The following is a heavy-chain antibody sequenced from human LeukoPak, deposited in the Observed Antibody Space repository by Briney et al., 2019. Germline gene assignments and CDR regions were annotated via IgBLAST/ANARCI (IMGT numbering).Heavy chain of an antibody. V-gene: IGHV4-4*09. CDR2: IYTSGST. D-gene: IGHD3-22*01. CDR3: ARELYYYDSSGYRGLFDY. Sequence: SETLSLTCTVSGGSISSYYWSWIRQPPGKGLEWIGYIYTSGSTNYNPSLKSRVTISVDTSKNQFSLKLSSVTAADTAVYYCARELYYYDSSGYRGLFDYWGQGTLVTVSS. CDR1: GGSISSYY. J-gene: IGHJ4*02.